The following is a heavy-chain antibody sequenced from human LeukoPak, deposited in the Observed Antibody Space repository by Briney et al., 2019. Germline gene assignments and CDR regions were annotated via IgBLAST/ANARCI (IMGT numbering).Heavy chain of an antibody. CDR3: AHRGGALAWCDP. CDR1: GGSLSIYYW. V-gene: IGHV2-5*01. J-gene: IGHJ5*02. Sequence: TLSLTCTVSGGSLSIYYWMWLRPPPGEALEWVALIYGHDDKRYNPSLKSRLTITKDTSKKHVVLTMTHIGPQDSATYYCAHRGGALAWCDPWRGGTLVSVSS. CDR2: IYGHDDK. D-gene: IGHD1-26*01.